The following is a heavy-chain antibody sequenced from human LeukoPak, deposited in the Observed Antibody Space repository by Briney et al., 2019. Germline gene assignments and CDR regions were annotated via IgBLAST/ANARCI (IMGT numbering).Heavy chain of an antibody. V-gene: IGHV4-59*12. D-gene: IGHD3-16*01. CDR3: ARTKKYYDYVWGSRFDY. CDR1: GDSISSYY. J-gene: IGHJ4*02. Sequence: PSETLSLTCTVSGDSISSYYWSWIRQPPGKGLEWIGYIYYSGSTNYNPSLKSRVTISVDTSKNQFSLKLSSVTAADTAVYYCARTKKYYDYVWGSRFDYWGQGTLVTVSS. CDR2: IYYSGST.